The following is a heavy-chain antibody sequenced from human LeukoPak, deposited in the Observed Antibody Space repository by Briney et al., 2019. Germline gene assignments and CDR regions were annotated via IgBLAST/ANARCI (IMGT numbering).Heavy chain of an antibody. CDR3: ARDGGQLLLGLGAFDI. Sequence: SETLSLTCTVSGASTSRFYWSWIRQPPGKGLEWIGYIYYSGSTNYNPSLKSRVTISVDTSKNQFSLKLSSVTAADTAVYYCARDGGQLLLGLGAFDIWGQGTMVTVSS. V-gene: IGHV4-59*12. CDR2: IYYSGST. CDR1: GASTSRFY. D-gene: IGHD2-2*01. J-gene: IGHJ3*02.